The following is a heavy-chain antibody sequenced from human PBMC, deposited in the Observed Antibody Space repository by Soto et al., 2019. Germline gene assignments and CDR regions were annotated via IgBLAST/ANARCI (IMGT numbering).Heavy chain of an antibody. CDR1: GYSFTSYW. J-gene: IGHJ6*02. CDR3: ASSSIVGATCCYYGMDV. Sequence: GESLKISCKGSGYSFTSYWIGWVRQMPGKGLEWMGIIYPGDSDTRYSPSFQGQVTISADKSISTAYLQWSSLKASDTAMYYCASSSIVGATCCYYGMDVWGQGTTVTVSS. V-gene: IGHV5-51*01. D-gene: IGHD1-26*01. CDR2: IYPGDSDT.